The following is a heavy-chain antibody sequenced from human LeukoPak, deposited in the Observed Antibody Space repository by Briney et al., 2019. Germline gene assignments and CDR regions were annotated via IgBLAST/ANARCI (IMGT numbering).Heavy chain of an antibody. D-gene: IGHD1-26*01. J-gene: IGHJ4*02. CDR1: GGSISSSSYY. V-gene: IGHV4-39*07. CDR2: IYYSGST. CDR3: ARRSARWDTFDY. Sequence: SETLSLTCTVSGGSISSSSYYWGWIRQPPGKGLEWIGSIYYSGSTYYNPSLKSRVTISVDTSKNQFSLKLSSVTAADTAVYYCARRSARWDTFDYWGQGTLVTVSS.